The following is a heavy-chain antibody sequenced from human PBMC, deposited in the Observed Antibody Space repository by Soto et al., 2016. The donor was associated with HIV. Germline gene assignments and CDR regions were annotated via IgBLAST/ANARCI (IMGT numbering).Heavy chain of an antibody. CDR1: GFTFSSYA. V-gene: IGHV3-23*01. J-gene: IGHJ6*03. D-gene: IGHD3-22*01. CDR2: ISGSGGST. CDR3: AKDYYDSSGYYFSPGPLWYMDV. Sequence: EVQLLESGGGLVQPGGSLRLSCAASGFTFSSYAMSWVRQAPGKGLEWVSAISGSGGSTYYADSVKGRFTISRDNSKNTLYLQMNSLRAEDTAVYYCAKDYYDSSGYYFSPGPLWYMDVWGKGTTVTVSS.